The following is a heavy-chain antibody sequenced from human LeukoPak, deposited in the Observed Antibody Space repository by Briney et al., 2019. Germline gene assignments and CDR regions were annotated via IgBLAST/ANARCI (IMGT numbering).Heavy chain of an antibody. Sequence: ASVKVSCKASGYTFTSYYMHWVRQAPGQGLEWMGIINPSGGSTSYAQKLQGRVTMTTDTSTSTAYMELRSLRSDDTAVYYCARDHEQLVRWIDYWGQGTLVTVSS. CDR2: INPSGGST. V-gene: IGHV1-46*01. CDR3: ARDHEQLVRWIDY. J-gene: IGHJ4*02. D-gene: IGHD6-13*01. CDR1: GYTFTSYY.